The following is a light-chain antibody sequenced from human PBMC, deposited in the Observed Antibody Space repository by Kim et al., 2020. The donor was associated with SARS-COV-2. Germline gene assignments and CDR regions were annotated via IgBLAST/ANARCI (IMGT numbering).Light chain of an antibody. CDR2: ANE. V-gene: IGLV1-51*01. J-gene: IGLJ3*02. CDR3: GTWDNSRGGV. Sequence: QSVLTQHPSVSAAPGQKVTISCSGSSSNIGKFSVSWYQQLPGTAPKLLIYANEKRPSGIPDRFSGSKSGTSATLVITGLQTGDEADYYCGTWDNSRGGVFGGGTPLTVL. CDR1: SSNIGKFS.